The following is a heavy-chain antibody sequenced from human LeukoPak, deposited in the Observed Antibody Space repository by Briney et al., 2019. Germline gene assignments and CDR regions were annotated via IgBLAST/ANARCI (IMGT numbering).Heavy chain of an antibody. CDR3: ARDLGYYDSSGDYRGAEYFQH. D-gene: IGHD3-22*01. V-gene: IGHV4-59*01. Sequence: SETLSLTCTVSGGSISSYYWSWIRQPPGKGLEWIGYIYYSGTTNYNPSLKSRVTISLDTSKNQFSLKLSSVTAADTAVYYCARDLGYYDSSGDYRGAEYFQHWGQGTLVTVSS. CDR1: GGSISSYY. CDR2: IYYSGTT. J-gene: IGHJ1*01.